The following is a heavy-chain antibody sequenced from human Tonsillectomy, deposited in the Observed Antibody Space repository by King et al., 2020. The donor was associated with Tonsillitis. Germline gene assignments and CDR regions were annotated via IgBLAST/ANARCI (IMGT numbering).Heavy chain of an antibody. CDR3: ARLIMMVVVIDY. J-gene: IGHJ4*02. CDR1: DGSINSDSYY. Sequence: LQLQESGPGLVKPSETLSLTCTVSDGSINSDSYYWGWIRQPPGKGLEWMGSLYYSGTTYYNPSLKSRVTISVDTSNNQFSLKLSSVTAADTSVYYCARLIMMVVVIDYWGRGTLVTVSS. CDR2: LYYSGTT. V-gene: IGHV4-39*07. D-gene: IGHD3-22*01.